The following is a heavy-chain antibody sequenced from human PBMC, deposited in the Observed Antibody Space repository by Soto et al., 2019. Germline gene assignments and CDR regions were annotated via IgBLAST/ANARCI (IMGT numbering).Heavy chain of an antibody. D-gene: IGHD3-22*01. CDR3: ARGGSGYRAFDI. Sequence: SETLSLTCTVSVGSISSGGYYWSWIRQHPGKGLEWIGYIYYSGSTYYNPSLKSRVTISVDTSKNQFSLKLSSVTAADTAVYYCARGGSGYRAFDIWGQGTMVTVSS. V-gene: IGHV4-31*03. CDR2: IYYSGST. J-gene: IGHJ3*02. CDR1: VGSISSGGYY.